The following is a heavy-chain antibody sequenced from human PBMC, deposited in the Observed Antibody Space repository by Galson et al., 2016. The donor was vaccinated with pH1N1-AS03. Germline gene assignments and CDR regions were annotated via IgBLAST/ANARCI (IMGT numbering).Heavy chain of an antibody. CDR2: IKSGGGDT. CDR1: GFTFSNYW. D-gene: IGHD6-19*01. J-gene: IGHJ4*02. Sequence: SLRLSCAASGFTFSNYWMHWVRQVPGRGLMWVSGIKSGGGDTRYADSVKGRFIISRDDAKNTLYLQMNSLGAEDTALYYCARDPDPNNIGWYYFDNWGQGILVTVSS. V-gene: IGHV3-74*01. CDR3: ARDPDPNNIGWYYFDN.